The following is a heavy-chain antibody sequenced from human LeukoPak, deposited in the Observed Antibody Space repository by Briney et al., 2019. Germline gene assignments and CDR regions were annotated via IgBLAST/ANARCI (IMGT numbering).Heavy chain of an antibody. CDR2: ISAYNGNT. CDR1: GYTFTSYG. V-gene: IGHV1-18*01. Sequence: ASVKVSCKASGYTFTSYGISWVRQAPGQGLEWMGWISAYNGNTNYAQKLQGRVAMTTDTSTSTAYMGLRSLRSDDTAVYYCARLGRGYYYDYYGMDVWGQGTTVTVSS. J-gene: IGHJ6*02. CDR3: ARLGRGYYYDYYGMDV.